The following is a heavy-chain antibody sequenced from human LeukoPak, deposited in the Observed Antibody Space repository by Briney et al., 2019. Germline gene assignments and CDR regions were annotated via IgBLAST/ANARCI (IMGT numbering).Heavy chain of an antibody. CDR2: ISYDGSNK. CDR3: ARDLLAVAARLFDH. J-gene: IGHJ4*02. V-gene: IGHV3-30-3*01. D-gene: IGHD6-19*01. CDR1: GFTFSSYA. Sequence: GGSLRLSCAASGFTFSSYAMHWVRQAPGEGLEWVAVISYDGSNKYYADSVKGRFTISRDNSKNTLYLQMNSLRAEDTAVYYCARDLLAVAARLFDHWGQGTLVTVSS.